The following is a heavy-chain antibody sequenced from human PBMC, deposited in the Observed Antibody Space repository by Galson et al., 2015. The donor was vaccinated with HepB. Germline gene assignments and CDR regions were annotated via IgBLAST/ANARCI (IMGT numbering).Heavy chain of an antibody. Sequence: TLSLTCTVSGGSISSGGSYYWSWIRQPAGKGLEWIGRIYTSGSTTYNPSLRSRVIISLDTSKNQFSLRLSSVTAADTAVYYCARYNYGYLEFRNWGRGTRVIVSS. V-gene: IGHV4-61*02. CDR2: IYTSGST. D-gene: IGHD5-18*01. CDR1: GGSISSGGSYY. CDR3: ARYNYGYLEFRN. J-gene: IGHJ4*02.